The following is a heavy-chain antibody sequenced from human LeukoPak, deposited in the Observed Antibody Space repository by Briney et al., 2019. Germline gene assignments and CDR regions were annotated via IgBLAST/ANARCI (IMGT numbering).Heavy chain of an antibody. CDR3: ARVSSSWYQDWYFDL. V-gene: IGHV4-4*07. CDR1: GGSISSYY. CDR2: IDTSGNT. Sequence: PSETLPLTCTVSGGSISSYYWSWIRQPAGKGLEWIGRIDTSGNTNYKPSLKSRVTMSVDTSKNQLSLKLSSVTAADTAVYYCARVSSSWYQDWYFDLWGRGTLVTVSS. D-gene: IGHD6-13*01. J-gene: IGHJ2*01.